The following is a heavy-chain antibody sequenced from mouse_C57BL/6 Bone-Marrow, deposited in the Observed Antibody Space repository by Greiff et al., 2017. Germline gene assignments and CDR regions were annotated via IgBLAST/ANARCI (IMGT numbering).Heavy chain of an antibody. D-gene: IGHD2-3*01. CDR1: GFTFSSYA. V-gene: IGHV5-4*01. J-gene: IGHJ2*01. Sequence: DVKLVESGGGLVKPGGSLKLSCAASGFTFSSYAMSWVRQTPEKRLAWVATISDGGSYTYYPDNVKGRFTISRDNAKNNLYLQMSHLKSEDTAMYYCARDNGYYVFDYWGQGTTLTVSS. CDR2: ISDGGSYT. CDR3: ARDNGYYVFDY.